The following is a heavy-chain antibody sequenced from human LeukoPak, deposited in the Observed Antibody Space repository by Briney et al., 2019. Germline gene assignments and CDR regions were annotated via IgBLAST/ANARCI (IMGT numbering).Heavy chain of an antibody. J-gene: IGHJ4*02. D-gene: IGHD3-22*01. CDR1: GGSLTSVLSY. V-gene: IGHV4-61*02. CDR2: VYSSGST. CDR3: ARQISPHYYDSSGYYYYFDY. Sequence: SETLSLTCTVSGGSLTSVLSYWTWIRQPAGKGLEWIGRVYSSGSTNYNPSVKSRVTISIDTSKNQFSLKLSSVTAADTALYYCARQISPHYYDSSGYYYYFDYWGQGTLVTVSS.